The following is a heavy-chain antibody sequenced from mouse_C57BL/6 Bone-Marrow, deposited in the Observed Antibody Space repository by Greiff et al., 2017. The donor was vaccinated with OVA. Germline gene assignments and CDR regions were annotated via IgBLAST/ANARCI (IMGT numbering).Heavy chain of an antibody. V-gene: IGHV2-5*01. CDR1: GFSLTSYG. CDR2: IWRGGST. CDR3: AKNWPVVSLWYFDV. J-gene: IGHJ1*03. D-gene: IGHD1-1*01. Sequence: VKLMESGPGLVQPSQSLSITCTVSGFSLTSYGVHWVRQSPGKGLEWLGVIWRGGSTDYNAAFMSRLSITKDNSKSQVFFKMNSLQADDTAIYYCAKNWPVVSLWYFDVWGTGTTVTVSS.